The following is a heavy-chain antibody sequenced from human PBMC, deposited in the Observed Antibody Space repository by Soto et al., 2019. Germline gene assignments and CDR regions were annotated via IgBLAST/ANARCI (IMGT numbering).Heavy chain of an antibody. J-gene: IGHJ4*02. Sequence: GGSLRLSRAASGFTFSNAWMNWVRQAPGKGLEWVGRIKSKTYGGTTDYAAPVKGRFTISRDDSKNTLYLQMNSLKTEDTAVYYCTTDPVTMIVVVPSSGWGQGTLVTVSS. CDR1: GFTFSNAW. D-gene: IGHD3-22*01. CDR2: IKSKTYGGTT. V-gene: IGHV3-15*07. CDR3: TTDPVTMIVVVPSSG.